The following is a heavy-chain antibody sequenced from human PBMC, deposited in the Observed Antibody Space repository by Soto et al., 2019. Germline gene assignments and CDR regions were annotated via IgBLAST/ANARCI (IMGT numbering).Heavy chain of an antibody. V-gene: IGHV1-18*01. CDR3: ARDRTLYYYDSSGYGFDY. D-gene: IGHD3-22*01. CDR2: ISAYNGNT. CDR1: GYTFTSYG. J-gene: IGHJ4*02. Sequence: GASVKVSCKASGYTFTSYGISWVRQAPGQGLEWMGWISAYNGNTNYAQKLQGRVTMTTDTSTSTAYMELRSLRSDDTAVYYCARDRTLYYYDSSGYGFDYWGQGTLVTVSS.